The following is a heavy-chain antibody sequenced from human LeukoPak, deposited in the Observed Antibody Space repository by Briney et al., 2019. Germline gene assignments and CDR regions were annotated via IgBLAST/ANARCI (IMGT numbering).Heavy chain of an antibody. CDR3: ARVLGSIAGTRYYGMDV. CDR2: INPNSGGT. J-gene: IGHJ6*02. Sequence: ASVKVSCKASGYTFTGYYMHWVRQAPGQGLEWMGWINPNSGGTNYAQKFQGWVTMTRDTSISTAYMELSRLRSDDTAVYYCARVLGSIAGTRYYGMDVWGQGTTVTVSS. CDR1: GYTFTGYY. V-gene: IGHV1-2*04. D-gene: IGHD6-6*01.